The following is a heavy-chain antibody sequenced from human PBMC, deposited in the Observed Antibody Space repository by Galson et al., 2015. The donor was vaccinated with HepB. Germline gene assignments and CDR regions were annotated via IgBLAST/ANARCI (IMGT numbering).Heavy chain of an antibody. V-gene: IGHV1-18*04. CDR3: ARVRGNSYGFVWGPTYNWFDP. D-gene: IGHD5-18*01. CDR2: ISAYNGNT. J-gene: IGHJ5*02. Sequence: SVKVSCKASGYTFTSYGISWVRQAPGQGLEWMGWISAYNGNTNYAQKHQGRVTMTTDTSTSTAYMELRSLRSDDTAVYYCARVRGNSYGFVWGPTYNWFDPWGQGTLVTVSS. CDR1: GYTFTSYG.